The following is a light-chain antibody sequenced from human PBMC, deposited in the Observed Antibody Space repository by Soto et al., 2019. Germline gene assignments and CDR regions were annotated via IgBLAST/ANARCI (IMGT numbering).Light chain of an antibody. CDR1: QSVSSK. CDR3: PQYNHWLTWS. J-gene: IGKJ1*01. Sequence: EIVMTQSPASLSLSPGQRATLSCRASQSVSSKLAWYQQRPGQAPRLLIYSASTRATGIPARFSSSASGTEFTLTISSLQSEDFAVYYCPQYNHWLTWSFGQGTKVEIK. V-gene: IGKV3-15*01. CDR2: SAS.